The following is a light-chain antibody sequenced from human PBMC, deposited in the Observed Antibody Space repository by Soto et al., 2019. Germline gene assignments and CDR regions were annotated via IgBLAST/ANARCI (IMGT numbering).Light chain of an antibody. CDR1: QNVGTN. J-gene: IGKJ3*01. Sequence: EMLMTQSPATLSVSPGERATLHCRASQNVGTNLAWYQQRPGQAPRLLISGASTGVTGLPDRFSGSGSGTEFTLTISSLQFEDFAVYYCQQYHDWPPLFTFGPGTKVDIK. V-gene: IGKV3-15*01. CDR3: QQYHDWPPLFT. CDR2: GAS.